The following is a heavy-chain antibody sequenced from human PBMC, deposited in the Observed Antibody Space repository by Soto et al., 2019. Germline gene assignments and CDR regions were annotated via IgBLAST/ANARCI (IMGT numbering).Heavy chain of an antibody. V-gene: IGHV1-8*01. J-gene: IGHJ4*02. Sequence: ASVKVSCKASGYTFTSYDIKWVRQATGQGLEWMGWISAYNGNTKYAQKFQGRVTMTRDTSISTAYMELSRLRSDDTAVYYCARGGIVVVPAPHLFDYWGQGTLVTVSS. CDR1: GYTFTSYD. CDR3: ARGGIVVVPAPHLFDY. CDR2: ISAYNGNT. D-gene: IGHD2-2*01.